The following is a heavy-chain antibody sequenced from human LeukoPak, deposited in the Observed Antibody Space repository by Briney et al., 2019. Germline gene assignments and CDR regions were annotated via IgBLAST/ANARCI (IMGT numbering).Heavy chain of an antibody. V-gene: IGHV3-23*01. J-gene: IGHJ3*02. CDR3: AKPLISGSYYGAFDI. Sequence: GGSLRLACAASRFTFSSYAMNWVRQAPGKGLEWVSAISDSGGSTYYADSVKGRFTISRDNSKNTLSLQMDSLRAEDTAVYYCAKPLISGSYYGAFDIWGQGTMVTVSS. D-gene: IGHD1-26*01. CDR2: ISDSGGST. CDR1: RFTFSSYA.